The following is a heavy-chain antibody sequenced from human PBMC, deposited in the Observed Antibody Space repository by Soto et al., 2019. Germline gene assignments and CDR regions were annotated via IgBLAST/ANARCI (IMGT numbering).Heavy chain of an antibody. J-gene: IGHJ5*02. CDR3: ARGGLWLRPNWFDP. CDR1: GGTFSSYT. D-gene: IGHD5-12*01. CDR2: IIPILGIA. V-gene: IGHV1-69*02. Sequence: QVQLVQSGAEVKKPGSSVKVSCKASGGTFSSYTISWVRQAPGQGLEWMGRIIPILGIANYAQKFQGRVTITADQSTSTAYMELSSLRSEDTAVYYCARGGLWLRPNWFDPWGQGTLVTVSS.